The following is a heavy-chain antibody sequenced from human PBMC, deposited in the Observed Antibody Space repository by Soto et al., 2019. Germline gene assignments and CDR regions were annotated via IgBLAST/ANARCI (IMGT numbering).Heavy chain of an antibody. J-gene: IGHJ4*02. CDR3: ARDDYSGSYYLFF. Sequence: ASVKVSCKASGYTFTSFGFTWVRQAPGQGLEWMGWISAYNGNTNYAQKVQGRVTMTTDTSTSTAYMELRSLRSDDTAVYYCARDDYSGSYYLFFWGQGTLVTVSS. D-gene: IGHD1-26*01. CDR2: ISAYNGNT. V-gene: IGHV1-18*01. CDR1: GYTFTSFG.